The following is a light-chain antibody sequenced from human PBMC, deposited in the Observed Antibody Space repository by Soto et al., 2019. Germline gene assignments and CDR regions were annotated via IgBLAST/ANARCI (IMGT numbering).Light chain of an antibody. CDR2: KAS. V-gene: IGKV1-5*03. CDR3: QQYKSHRRT. Sequence: DIQMTQSPSTLSASVGDRVTITCRASQSISSWLAWYQQKPGKAPKLLINKASSLESGVPSRFSGSGSGTEFTLTISSLQPDDFATYYCQQYKSHRRTFGKGTKVDIK. CDR1: QSISSW. J-gene: IGKJ1*01.